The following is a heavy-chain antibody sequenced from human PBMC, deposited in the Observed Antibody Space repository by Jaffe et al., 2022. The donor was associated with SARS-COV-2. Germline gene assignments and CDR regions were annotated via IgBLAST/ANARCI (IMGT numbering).Heavy chain of an antibody. CDR1: GGSISSYY. Sequence: QVQLQESGPGLVKPSETLSLTCTVSGGSISSYYWSWIRQPAGKGLEWIGRIYTSGSTNYNPSLKSRVTMSVDTSKNQFSLKLSSVTAADTAVYYCARDRVGATAAGTAWSYYYGMDVWGQGTTVTVSS. D-gene: IGHD6-13*01. J-gene: IGHJ6*02. V-gene: IGHV4-4*07. CDR2: IYTSGST. CDR3: ARDRVGATAAGTAWSYYYGMDV.